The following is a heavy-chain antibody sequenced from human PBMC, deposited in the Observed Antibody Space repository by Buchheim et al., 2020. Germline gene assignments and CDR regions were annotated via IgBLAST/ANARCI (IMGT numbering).Heavy chain of an antibody. V-gene: IGHV3-23*01. CDR2: ISGSTGRT. D-gene: IGHD5-12*01. Sequence: EVQLLESGGGLVQPGGSLRLSCAASGFTFNDYAMSWVRQAPGKGLEWVSGISGSTGRTYDADSVKGRFTISRDSSKNTLYLQMNSLRAEDTAVYFCAKGRGPYYYYYLDVWGKGTT. CDR1: GFTFNDYA. J-gene: IGHJ6*03. CDR3: AKGRGPYYYYYLDV.